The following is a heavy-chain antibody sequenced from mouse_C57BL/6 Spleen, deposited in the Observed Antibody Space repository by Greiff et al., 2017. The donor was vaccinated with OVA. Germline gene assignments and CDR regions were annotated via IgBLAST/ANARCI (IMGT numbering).Heavy chain of an antibody. V-gene: IGHV5-2*01. CDR1: EYEFPSHD. J-gene: IGHJ1*03. Sequence: EVKLVESGGGLVQPGESLKLSCESNEYEFPSHDMSWVRKTPEKRLELVAAINSDGGSTYYPDTMERRFIISRDNTKKTLYLQMSSLRSEDTAVYYCARLSYYYGSSPGYFDVWGTGTTVTVSS. CDR2: INSDGGST. CDR3: ARLSYYYGSSPGYFDV. D-gene: IGHD1-1*01.